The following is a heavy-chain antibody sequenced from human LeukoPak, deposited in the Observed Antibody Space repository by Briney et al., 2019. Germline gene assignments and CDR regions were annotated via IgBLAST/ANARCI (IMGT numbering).Heavy chain of an antibody. J-gene: IGHJ4*02. CDR3: ARGNSISWYYFDY. Sequence: KPSGTLSLTCTVSGGSISSYYWSWIRQPPGKGLEWIGYIYYSGSTNYNPSLKSRVTISVDTSKNQFSLKLSSVTAADTAVYYCARGNSISWYYFDYWGQGTLVTVSS. CDR1: GGSISSYY. V-gene: IGHV4-59*01. CDR2: IYYSGST. D-gene: IGHD6-13*01.